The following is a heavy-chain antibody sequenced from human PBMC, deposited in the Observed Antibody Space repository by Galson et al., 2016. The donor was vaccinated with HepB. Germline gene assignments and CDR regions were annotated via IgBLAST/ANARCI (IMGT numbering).Heavy chain of an antibody. D-gene: IGHD3-10*01. CDR3: ARDSRYGSGSYYGEDYYYGMDV. CDR1: GDSFRKYG. Sequence: SVKVSCKAPGDSFRKYGISWVRQAPGQGLEWMGGIIPMFGTANYAQKFRGRVTITAAESTNTAYMELSSLRSEDTAVYYCARDSRYGSGSYYGEDYYYGMDVWGQGTTVAVSS. CDR2: IIPMFGTA. V-gene: IGHV1-69*13. J-gene: IGHJ6*02.